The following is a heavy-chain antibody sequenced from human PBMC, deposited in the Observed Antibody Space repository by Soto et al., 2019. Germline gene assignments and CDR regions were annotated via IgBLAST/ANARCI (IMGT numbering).Heavy chain of an antibody. Sequence: ESGGGVVQPGRSLRLSCAASGFTFSSYAMHWVRQAPGKGLEWVAVISYDGSNKYYADSVKGRFTISRDNSKNTLYLQMNSLRAEDTAVYYCARDGNGDWGQGTLVTVSS. CDR3: ARDGNGD. CDR1: GFTFSSYA. V-gene: IGHV3-30-3*01. D-gene: IGHD1-1*01. J-gene: IGHJ4*02. CDR2: ISYDGSNK.